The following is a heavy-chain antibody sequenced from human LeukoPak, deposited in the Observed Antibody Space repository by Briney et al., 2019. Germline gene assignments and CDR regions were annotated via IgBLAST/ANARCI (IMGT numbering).Heavy chain of an antibody. V-gene: IGHV1-8*02. CDR3: ARFGGMGDTVFDY. CDR2: MNPNSGNT. CDR1: GGTFSSYA. D-gene: IGHD3-16*01. J-gene: IGHJ4*02. Sequence: ASVKVSCKASGGTFSSYAISWVRQATGQGLEWMGWMNPNSGNTGYAQKFQGRVTMTRNTSISTAYMELSSLRSEDTAVYYCARFGGMGDTVFDYWGQGTLVTVSS.